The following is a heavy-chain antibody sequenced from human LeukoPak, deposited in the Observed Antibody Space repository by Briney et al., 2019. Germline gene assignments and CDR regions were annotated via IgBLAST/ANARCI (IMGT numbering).Heavy chain of an antibody. CDR2: LNPNPNHT. J-gene: IGHJ6*02. CDR1: SYTFTSFY. CDR3: ARDFSPRPVASSRNLPLKNYDDFSMDV. D-gene: IGHD4-17*01. V-gene: IGHV1-46*01. Sequence: ASVKLSCMPSSYTFTSFYIHWLRHAPGQGLECVGILNPNPNHTSYTERVEGRISMTRQTQTATVYMELSRLGRADTAVYYSARDFSPRPVASSRNLPLKNYDDFSMDVWGQGNMVTISS.